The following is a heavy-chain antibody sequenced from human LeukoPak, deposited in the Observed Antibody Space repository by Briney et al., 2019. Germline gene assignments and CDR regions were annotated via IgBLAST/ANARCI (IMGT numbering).Heavy chain of an antibody. CDR2: IKSKINGWTT. V-gene: IGHV3-15*01. J-gene: IGHJ4*02. Sequence: GGSLRLSCAVSGFTFSNAWMTWVRQAPGRGLEWVGRIKSKINGWTTDYDAPVKSRFTISRNDSKNTLYLQMNSLKTEDTAVYYCTIGDGWLPNWGQGTLVTASS. D-gene: IGHD5-24*01. CDR1: GFTFSNAW. CDR3: TIGDGWLPN.